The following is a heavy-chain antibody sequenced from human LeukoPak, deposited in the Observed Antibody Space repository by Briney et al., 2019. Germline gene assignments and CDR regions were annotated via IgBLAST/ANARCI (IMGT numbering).Heavy chain of an antibody. Sequence: GGSLRLSCAASGFTFSSYWMHWVRQAPGKGLVWVSRINSDGSSTSYADSVKGRYTISRDNAKNTLYLQMSSLRAEDTAVYYCAREGATDWYFHLWGRGTLVTVSS. D-gene: IGHD5-12*01. CDR2: INSDGSST. CDR3: AREGATDWYFHL. CDR1: GFTFSSYW. V-gene: IGHV3-74*01. J-gene: IGHJ2*01.